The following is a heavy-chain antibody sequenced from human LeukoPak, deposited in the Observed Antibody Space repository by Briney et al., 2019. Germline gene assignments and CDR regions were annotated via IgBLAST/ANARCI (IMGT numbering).Heavy chain of an antibody. Sequence: SETLFLTCTVSGDSISSYYWNWIRQPPGKGLEWIGYIYYTGNTDYNPSLKSRVTISVDTSKNQFSLKLTSVTAADTAVYYCARGGWLEDPTLLYYYYGMDVWGQGTTVTVSS. CDR1: GDSISSYY. CDR2: IYYTGNT. CDR3: ARGGWLEDPTLLYYYYGMDV. V-gene: IGHV4-59*08. J-gene: IGHJ6*02. D-gene: IGHD6-19*01.